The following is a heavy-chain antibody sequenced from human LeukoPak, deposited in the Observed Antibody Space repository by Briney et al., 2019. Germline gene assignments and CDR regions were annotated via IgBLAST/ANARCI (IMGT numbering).Heavy chain of an antibody. CDR2: ISFDGRDE. J-gene: IGHJ6*02. Sequence: GRSLRLSCEASGFTFSNYAMYWVRQAPGKGLEWVAFISFDGRDETYADSVKGRFTISRDDSKNTLYLEMNSLRAEDTAVYYCAKQVCGADCYYYYGMDVWGQGTTVTVSS. D-gene: IGHD2-21*02. CDR1: GFTFSNYA. CDR3: AKQVCGADCYYYYGMDV. V-gene: IGHV3-30*18.